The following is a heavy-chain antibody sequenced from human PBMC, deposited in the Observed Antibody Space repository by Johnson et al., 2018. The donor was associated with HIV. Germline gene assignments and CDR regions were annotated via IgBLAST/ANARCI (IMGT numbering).Heavy chain of an antibody. CDR2: ISGSGGST. CDR1: GFTFSSYA. D-gene: IGHD3/OR15-3a*01. CDR3: ARDPGLYYDIWVSAFDI. Sequence: VHLVESGGGLVQPGGSLRLSCAASGFTFSSYAMSWVRQAPGKGLEWVSAISGSGGSTYYADSVKGRFTISRDNPRNTLYLQMNSLRAEDTAVYYCARDPGLYYDIWVSAFDIWGQGTMVTVSS. V-gene: IGHV3-23*04. J-gene: IGHJ3*02.